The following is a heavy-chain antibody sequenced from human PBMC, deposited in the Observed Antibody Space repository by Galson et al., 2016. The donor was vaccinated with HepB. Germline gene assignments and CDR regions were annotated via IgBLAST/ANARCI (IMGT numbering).Heavy chain of an antibody. Sequence: SLRLSRAPSGFTFRTYSMHWVRQAPGKGLEWVALVSFDGKNKFYADSVKGRFTISKDNSQSTLFLQMNSLRTDDTAVYFCARDRRPAGAFKSDRVGAADYWGQGTLVSVSS. CDR2: VSFDGKNK. D-gene: IGHD1-26*01. CDR1: GFTFRTYS. J-gene: IGHJ4*02. CDR3: ARDRRPAGAFKSDRVGAADY. V-gene: IGHV3-30*04.